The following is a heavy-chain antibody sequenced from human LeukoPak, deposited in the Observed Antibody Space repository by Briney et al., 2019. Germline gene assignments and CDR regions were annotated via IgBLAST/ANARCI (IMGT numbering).Heavy chain of an antibody. CDR2: INHSGST. V-gene: IGHV4-4*02. J-gene: IGHJ4*02. CDR1: GGSISSGDW. CDR3: AANSADYNTLGSSYKV. D-gene: IGHD3-10*01. Sequence: SETLSLTCAVSGGSISSGDWWSWVRQPPGKGLEWIGEINHSGSTNYNPSLKSRVTISVDTSKNHFSLKLSSVTAADTAVYYCAANSADYNTLGSSYKVWGQGTLVTVSS.